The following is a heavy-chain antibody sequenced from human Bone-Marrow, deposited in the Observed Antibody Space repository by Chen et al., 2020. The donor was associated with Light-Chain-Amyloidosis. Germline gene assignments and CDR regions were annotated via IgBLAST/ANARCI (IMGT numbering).Heavy chain of an antibody. D-gene: IGHD1-1*01. Sequence: QVQLQESGPGLVKPSQTLSLTCSVSGGSINSGGYYWSWIRQHPGKGLEWIGFIDYSGSSYYNPSLQSRVTISIDTSKKEFSLRLSSVTAADTAVYYCARDRYSTTPWDYSSGMDVWGQGTTVTVSS. V-gene: IGHV4-31*03. J-gene: IGHJ6*02. CDR1: GGSINSGGYY. CDR2: IDYSGSS. CDR3: ARDRYSTTPWDYSSGMDV.